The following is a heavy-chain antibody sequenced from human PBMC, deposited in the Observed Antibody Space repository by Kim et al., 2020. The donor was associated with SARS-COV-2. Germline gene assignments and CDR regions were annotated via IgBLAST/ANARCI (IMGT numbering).Heavy chain of an antibody. V-gene: IGHV3-53*01. J-gene: IGHJ3*01. CDR2: IYNVGTT. CDR3: SRDRAPVTGWYFDF. D-gene: IGHD6-19*01. Sequence: GGSLRLSCAVSGLILSDNYMSWVRQAPGKGLEWVSIIYNVGTTYYAASVKGRFTISRNNSKNTLYLQMNSLRAEDTAVYYCSRDRAPVTGWYFDFWGPGTVVTVSS. CDR1: GLILSDNY.